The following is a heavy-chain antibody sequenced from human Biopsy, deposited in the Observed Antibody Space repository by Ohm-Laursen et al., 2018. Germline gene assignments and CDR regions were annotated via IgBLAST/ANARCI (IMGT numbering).Heavy chain of an antibody. D-gene: IGHD2-2*01. J-gene: IGHJ6*01. CDR3: ASSSYCGRTTCYQNYGMDV. CDR1: GGTFSNYA. Sequence: GASVKVSCTASGGTFSNYAISWVRQAPGQGLEWLGGIIPVSDTANYAQKFQGRVTITADKPTSTAYMELSSLRTEDTALYYCASSSYCGRTTCYQNYGMDVWGQGTTVTVSS. CDR2: IIPVSDTA. V-gene: IGHV1-69*06.